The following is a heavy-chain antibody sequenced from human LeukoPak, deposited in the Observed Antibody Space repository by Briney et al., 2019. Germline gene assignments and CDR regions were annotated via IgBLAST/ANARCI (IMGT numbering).Heavy chain of an antibody. CDR1: GFTFSSEA. J-gene: IGHJ2*01. CDR2: ISGGGGTT. Sequence: GRSLRLSCAASGFTFSSEAMSWIRKIPGKGLDWVSGISGGGGTTYYADSVKGRFTISRDNSKSTLYLEMNSLRAEDTAVYYCAKRDGHFDLWGRGTLVTVSS. V-gene: IGHV3-23*01. CDR3: AKRDGHFDL.